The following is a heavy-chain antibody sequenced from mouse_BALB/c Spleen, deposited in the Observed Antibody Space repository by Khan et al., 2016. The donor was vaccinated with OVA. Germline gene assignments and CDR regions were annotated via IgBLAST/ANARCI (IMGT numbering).Heavy chain of an antibody. CDR2: INPHIGET. D-gene: IGHD3-3*01. J-gene: IGHJ2*01. CDR1: GYSFTGYF. V-gene: IGHV1-20*02. Sequence: VQLQQSGPELVKPGASVKISCKASGYSFTGYFMNWVMQSHGKSLEWIGRINPHIGETLYNQKFKDKATLTVAESSSTAHMELRSLASEDSAVYYCTRIDRRDFDYWGQGTTLTVSS. CDR3: TRIDRRDFDY.